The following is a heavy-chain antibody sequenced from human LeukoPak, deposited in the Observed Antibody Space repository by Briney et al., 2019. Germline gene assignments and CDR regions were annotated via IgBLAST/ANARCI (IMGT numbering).Heavy chain of an antibody. V-gene: IGHV1-18*04. Sequence: ASVKVSCKASGYTFTSYGISWVRQAPGQGLKWMGWISAYNGNTNYAQKLQGRVTITTDTSTSTAYMELRSLRSDDTAVYYCARDVGGGYCSGGSCYPGANWFDPWGQGTLVTVSS. J-gene: IGHJ5*02. D-gene: IGHD2-15*01. CDR3: ARDVGGGYCSGGSCYPGANWFDP. CDR2: ISAYNGNT. CDR1: GYTFTSYG.